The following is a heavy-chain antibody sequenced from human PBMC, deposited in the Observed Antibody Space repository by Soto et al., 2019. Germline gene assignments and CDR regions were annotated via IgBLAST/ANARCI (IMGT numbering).Heavy chain of an antibody. CDR3: AGGDYYHSSGYYFYYYTMDV. D-gene: IGHD3-22*01. V-gene: IGHV4-39*01. Sequence: SETLSLTCNVSGGSISSSSYYWGWIRQPTGKGLEWIGNVYYGGSTYYNPSLRSRVTISVETSKSQFSLKLSSVTAADTAVYYCAGGDYYHSSGYYFYYYTMDVWGQGTTVTVSS. CDR1: GGSISSSSYY. J-gene: IGHJ6*02. CDR2: VYYGGST.